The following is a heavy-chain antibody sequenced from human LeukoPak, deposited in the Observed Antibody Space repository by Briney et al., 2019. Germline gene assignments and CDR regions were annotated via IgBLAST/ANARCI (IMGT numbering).Heavy chain of an antibody. Sequence: ASVKVSCKASGYTFTSYYMHWVRQAPGQGLEWMGIINPSGGSTTYAQNFQGRVTMTRDMSTSTVYMELSSLRSEDTAVYYCARDPGYYDSSGYGPQYYYYYMDVWGKGTTVTVSS. CDR2: INPSGGST. J-gene: IGHJ6*03. CDR1: GYTFTSYY. V-gene: IGHV1-46*01. D-gene: IGHD3-22*01. CDR3: ARDPGYYDSSGYGPQYYYYYMDV.